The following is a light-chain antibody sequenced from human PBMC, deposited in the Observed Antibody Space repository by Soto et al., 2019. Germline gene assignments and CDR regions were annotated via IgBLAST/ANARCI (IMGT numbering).Light chain of an antibody. J-gene: IGKJ2*01. CDR2: GAS. CDR1: QSVSSSY. Sequence: EIVLTQSPGTLSLSPGERATLSCRASQSVSSSYLAWYQQKPGQAPRLLIYGASSRATGIPDRFSGSGSGTDFTRTISRLEPEDSAVYYCQQYGSSPVTFGQGTKLEIK. V-gene: IGKV3-20*01. CDR3: QQYGSSPVT.